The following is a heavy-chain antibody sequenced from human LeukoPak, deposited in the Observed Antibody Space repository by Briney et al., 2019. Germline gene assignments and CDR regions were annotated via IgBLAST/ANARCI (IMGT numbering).Heavy chain of an antibody. CDR1: GGSISSSSYY. V-gene: IGHV4-39*07. J-gene: IGHJ4*02. D-gene: IGHD3-10*01. CDR3: ARRPSGNYYLDY. CDR2: IYYSGST. Sequence: SETLSLTCTVSGGSISSSSYYWGWIRQPPGKGLEWIGSIYYSGSTYYTPSLKSRVTISVDTSKNQFSLKLSSVTAADTAVYYCARRPSGNYYLDYWGQGTLVTVSS.